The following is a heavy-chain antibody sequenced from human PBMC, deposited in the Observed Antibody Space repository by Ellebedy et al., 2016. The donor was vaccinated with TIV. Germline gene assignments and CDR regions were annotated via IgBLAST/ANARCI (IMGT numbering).Heavy chain of an antibody. Sequence: AASVKVSCKASGGTFSSYAISWVRQAPGQGLEWMGGIIPIFGTANYAQKFQGRVTITADESTSTAYMELSSLRSEDTAVYYCARVSKGIAAANNWFDPWGQGTLVTVSS. J-gene: IGHJ5*02. D-gene: IGHD6-13*01. CDR1: GGTFSSYA. CDR2: IIPIFGTA. V-gene: IGHV1-69*13. CDR3: ARVSKGIAAANNWFDP.